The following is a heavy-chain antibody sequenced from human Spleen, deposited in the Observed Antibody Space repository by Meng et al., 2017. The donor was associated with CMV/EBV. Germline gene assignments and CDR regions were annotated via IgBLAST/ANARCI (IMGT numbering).Heavy chain of an antibody. Sequence: GESLKISFAASGFTFSFYYMTWVRQVPMKGLVWVARINSDGTETKYADSVKDRFTISRDNAKNTLYLQMNGLRADDTGVYFCVRGLSGGDYWGQGTLVTVSS. V-gene: IGHV3-74*01. J-gene: IGHJ4*02. CDR1: GFTFSFYY. CDR2: INSDGTET. CDR3: VRGLSGGDY. D-gene: IGHD3-10*01.